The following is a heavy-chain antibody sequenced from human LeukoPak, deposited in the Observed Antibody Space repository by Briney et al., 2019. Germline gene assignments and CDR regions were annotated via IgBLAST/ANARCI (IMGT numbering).Heavy chain of an antibody. CDR2: IFSSGKT. J-gene: IGHJ5*02. V-gene: IGHV4-39*02. Sequence: PSETLSLTCSVSNGSMTSDSYYWAWVRQPPGKGREWIGSIFSSGKTYYSASLKSRVTVSLDTSKKNFSLRLSSVTAADTAVYYCARLWIVATWFDAWGQGALVTVSS. CDR3: ARLWIVATWFDA. CDR1: NGSMTSDSYY. D-gene: IGHD2-2*03.